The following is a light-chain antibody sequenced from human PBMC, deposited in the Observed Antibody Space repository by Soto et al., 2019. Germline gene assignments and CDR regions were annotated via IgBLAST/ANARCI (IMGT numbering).Light chain of an antibody. V-gene: IGKV1-39*01. CDR1: QSISNH. J-gene: IGKJ3*01. CDR3: QQSHTTPLFT. CDR2: AAS. Sequence: DIPMTQSPSSLSASVGDRVTITCRASQSISNHLNWYQRKPGQAPKLLIYAASSLHSGVPSRFRGSGSGTDFSLTISSLQPEDFATYYCQQSHTTPLFTFGPGTKVDIK.